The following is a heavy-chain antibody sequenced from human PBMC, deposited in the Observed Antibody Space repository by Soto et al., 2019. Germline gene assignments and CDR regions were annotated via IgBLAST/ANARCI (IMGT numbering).Heavy chain of an antibody. V-gene: IGHV2-5*02. CDR1: GFSLSTTGVG. CDR2: IYWDNDK. J-gene: IGHJ4*02. CDR3: ARSLWFGELH. D-gene: IGHD3-10*01. Sequence: QITLKESGPTLVKPTQTLTLTCSFSGFSLSTTGVGVGWIRQSPGKALEWLAIIYWDNDKPYSPSLKSRVTSTKDTYKNQVVLTVTNMDGVDTGTYYCARSLWFGELHWGQGALVTVSS.